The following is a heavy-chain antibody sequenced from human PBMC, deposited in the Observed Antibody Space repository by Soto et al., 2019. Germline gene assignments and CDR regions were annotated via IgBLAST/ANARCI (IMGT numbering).Heavy chain of an antibody. D-gene: IGHD2-2*01. CDR1: GYIFTSYG. CDR2: ISSYNGNT. V-gene: IGHV1-18*01. CDR3: TRGPRYCSTSMCFSGVTWFDP. Sequence: QVQLVQSGAEVRNPGASVKVSCKASGYIFTSYGISWVRQAPGQALEWMGWISSYNGNTNYAQKVPGRVTMTTDNSATTTYMELRSLTSDDTAVYYCTRGPRYCSTSMCFSGVTWFDPWGQGTLVTVSS. J-gene: IGHJ5*02.